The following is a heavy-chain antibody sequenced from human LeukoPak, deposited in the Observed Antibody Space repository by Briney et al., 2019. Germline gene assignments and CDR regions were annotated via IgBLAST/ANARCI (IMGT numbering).Heavy chain of an antibody. J-gene: IGHJ4*02. CDR1: GFTFSSYE. Sequence: GGSLRLSCAASGFTFSSYEMNWVRQAPGKGLEWVSYISTSSSTIYYADSVKGRFTISRDNAKNSLYLQMNSLRAEDTAVYYCARDFVGIDYWGQGTLVTVSS. V-gene: IGHV3-48*03. CDR2: ISTSSSTI. CDR3: ARDFVGIDY. D-gene: IGHD2-21*01.